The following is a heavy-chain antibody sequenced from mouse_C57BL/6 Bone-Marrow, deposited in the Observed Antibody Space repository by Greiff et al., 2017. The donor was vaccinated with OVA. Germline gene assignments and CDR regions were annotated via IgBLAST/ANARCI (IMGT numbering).Heavy chain of an antibody. CDR1: GFNIKDYY. Sequence: EVQLQQSGAELVRPGASVKLSCTASGFNIKDYYMHWVKQRPEQGLEWIGRIDPEDGDTEYAPKFQGKATMTADTSSNTAYLQLSSLTSEDTAVYYCTKDSSGYYFDYWGQGTTLTVSS. CDR3: TKDSSGYYFDY. V-gene: IGHV14-1*01. CDR2: IDPEDGDT. J-gene: IGHJ2*01. D-gene: IGHD3-2*02.